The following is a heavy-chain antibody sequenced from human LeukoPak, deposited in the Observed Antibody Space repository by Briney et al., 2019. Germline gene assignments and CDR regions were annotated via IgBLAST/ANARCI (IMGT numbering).Heavy chain of an antibody. D-gene: IGHD2-2*01. CDR3: AGLLVCSTTSCYGVDY. J-gene: IGHJ4*02. V-gene: IGHV3-48*01. CDR2: ISSSSGTI. CDR1: GFTFSTSS. Sequence: GSLRLSCVASGFTFSTSSMNWVRQAPGKGLEWISYISSSSGTIYYADCVKGRFTISRDNARNSLYLQMSSLRAEDTAVYYCAGLLVCSTTSCYGVDYWGQGTLVTVSS.